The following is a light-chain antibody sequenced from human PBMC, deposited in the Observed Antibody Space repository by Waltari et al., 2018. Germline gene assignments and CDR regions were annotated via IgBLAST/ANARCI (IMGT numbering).Light chain of an antibody. V-gene: IGLV2-11*01. CDR1: SSDVGGYNY. J-gene: IGLJ2*01. CDR2: DVY. Sequence: QSALTQPRSVSGSPGQSVTISCTGTSSDVGGYNYVPWYQHHPGQAPKLMLYDVYKRPAGVPARFSCSKCGNTASLTISGLQVEDEADYYCCSYAGSYTLIFGGGTKLTVL. CDR3: CSYAGSYTLI.